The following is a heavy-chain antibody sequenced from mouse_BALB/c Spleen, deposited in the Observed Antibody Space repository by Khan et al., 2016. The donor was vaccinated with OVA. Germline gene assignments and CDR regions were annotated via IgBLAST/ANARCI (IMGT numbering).Heavy chain of an antibody. CDR3: SRGDGYYEDAMDC. D-gene: IGHD2-3*01. Sequence: VQLQESGPGLVAPSQSLSITCTVSGFSLTSYGIHWVRQPPGKGLEWLGVIWAGGSTNYNSALMSSLSISKENSKSQVFLKMNSLQTDDTAMYYCSRGDGYYEDAMDCWHRGTSIAVSS. J-gene: IGHJ4*01. CDR1: GFSLTSYG. CDR2: IWAGGST. V-gene: IGHV2-9*02.